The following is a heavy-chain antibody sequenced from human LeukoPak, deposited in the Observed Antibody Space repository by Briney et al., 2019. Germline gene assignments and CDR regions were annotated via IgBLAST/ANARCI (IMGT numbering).Heavy chain of an antibody. Sequence: GGSLRLSCAASGFTFDDYAMHWVRQAPGKGLDWVSGISWNSGSIGYADSVKGRFTISRDNAKNSLYLQMNSLRAEDTALYYCAKDGRYYGSGSYLDAFDIWGQGTMVTVSS. D-gene: IGHD3-10*01. V-gene: IGHV3-9*01. CDR2: ISWNSGSI. CDR1: GFTFDDYA. J-gene: IGHJ3*02. CDR3: AKDGRYYGSGSYLDAFDI.